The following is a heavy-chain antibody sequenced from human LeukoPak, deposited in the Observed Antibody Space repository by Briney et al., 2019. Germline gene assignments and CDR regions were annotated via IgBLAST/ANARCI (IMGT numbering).Heavy chain of an antibody. CDR2: INHSGST. V-gene: IGHV4-34*01. CDR3: ARAPNTVPTGWFDP. Sequence: PSETLSLTCAVYGGSFSGYYWSWIRQPPGKGLEWIREINHSGSTNYNPSLKSRVTISVHTSKNQFSLKLSSVTAADTAVYYCARAPNTVPTGWFDPWGQGNLVTVSS. D-gene: IGHD2-8*02. CDR1: GGSFSGYY. J-gene: IGHJ5*02.